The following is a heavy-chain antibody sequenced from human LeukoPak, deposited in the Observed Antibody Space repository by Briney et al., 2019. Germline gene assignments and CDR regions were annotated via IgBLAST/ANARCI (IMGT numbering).Heavy chain of an antibody. CDR3: ARAPNNAWHNFDY. CDR2: IIPIFGTA. Sequence: SVKVSCKASGGTFSSYAISWVRQAPGQGLEWMGGIIPIFGTANYARKSQGRVTITADESTSTAYMELSSLRSEDTAMYYCARAPNNAWHNFDYWGQGTLVTVSS. CDR1: GGTFSSYA. D-gene: IGHD1/OR15-1a*01. J-gene: IGHJ4*02. V-gene: IGHV1-69*13.